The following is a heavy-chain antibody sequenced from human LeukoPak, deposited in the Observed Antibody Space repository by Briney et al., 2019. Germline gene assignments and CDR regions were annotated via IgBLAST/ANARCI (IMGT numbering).Heavy chain of an antibody. D-gene: IGHD1-26*01. CDR3: ARDGGSYLYYYYYYYMDV. J-gene: IGHJ6*03. CDR2: MNPNSGNT. Sequence: ASVKVSCKASGYTFTSYDINWVRQATGQGLEWMGWMNPNSGNTGYAQKFQGRVTMTRNTSISTAYMELSRLRSDDTAVYYCARDGGSYLYYYYYYYMDVWGKGTTVTISS. V-gene: IGHV1-8*01. CDR1: GYTFTSYD.